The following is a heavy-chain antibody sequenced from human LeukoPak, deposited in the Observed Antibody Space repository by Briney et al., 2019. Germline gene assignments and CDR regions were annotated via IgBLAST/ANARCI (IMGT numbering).Heavy chain of an antibody. D-gene: IGHD6-19*01. J-gene: IGHJ4*02. CDR2: VYGSGYT. CDR1: GASISGWY. V-gene: IGHV4-59*01. Sequence: SETLSLTCTVSGASISGWYWSWIRQPPGKGLEWIGYVYGSGYTNYSPSLKSRVTMSIDTSKNNSSLKLTSVTGADTATYYCARETSLAGFASGLGFNYWGQGILVTVSS. CDR3: ARETSLAGFASGLGFNY.